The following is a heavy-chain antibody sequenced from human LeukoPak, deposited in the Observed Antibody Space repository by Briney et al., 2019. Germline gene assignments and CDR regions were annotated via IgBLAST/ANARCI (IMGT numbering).Heavy chain of an antibody. CDR1: GFTFSSYS. J-gene: IGHJ3*02. V-gene: IGHV3-48*01. Sequence: GGSLRLSCAASGFTFSSYSMDWVRQAPGKGLEWVSYISSSSTIYYADSVKGRFTISRDNAKNSLYLQMNSLRAEDTAVYYCARAPRTIFAFDIWGQGTMVTVSS. CDR3: ARAPRTIFAFDI. D-gene: IGHD3-3*01. CDR2: ISSSSTI.